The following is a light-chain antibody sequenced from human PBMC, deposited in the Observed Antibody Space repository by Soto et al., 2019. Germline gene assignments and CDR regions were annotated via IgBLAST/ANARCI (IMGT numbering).Light chain of an antibody. J-gene: IGKJ1*01. Sequence: TQSPSSLSASVGDRVTITCRASQSIGDNLNWYQQKPGQAPRLLIYGASSRATGIPDRFSGSGSGTDFTLTISRLEPEDFAVYYCQQYGSSLRTFGQGTKVDIK. V-gene: IGKV3-20*01. CDR2: GAS. CDR3: QQYGSSLRT. CDR1: QSIGDN.